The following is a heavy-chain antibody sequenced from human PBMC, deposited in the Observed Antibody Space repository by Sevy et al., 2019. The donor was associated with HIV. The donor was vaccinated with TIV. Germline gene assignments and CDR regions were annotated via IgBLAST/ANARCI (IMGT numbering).Heavy chain of an antibody. Sequence: GGSLRLSCAASGFTFSGSTMHWVRQASGKGLEWVGRIRRKANIYATAYAASVKGRFTISRDDSKNTAYLQMNSLKTEDTAVYYCTRPRTTVSRDYFDYWGQGTLVTVSS. CDR3: TRPRTTVSRDYFDY. V-gene: IGHV3-73*01. CDR1: GFTFSGST. CDR2: IRRKANIYAT. D-gene: IGHD4-17*01. J-gene: IGHJ4*02.